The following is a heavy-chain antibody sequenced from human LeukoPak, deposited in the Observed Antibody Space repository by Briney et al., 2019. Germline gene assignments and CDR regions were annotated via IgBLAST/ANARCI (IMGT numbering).Heavy chain of an antibody. CDR2: ISAYNGNT. CDR1: GYTFTSYG. CDR3: ARDGQDSSEEGFDY. Sequence: GASVKVSCKAPGYTFTSYGISWVRQAPGQGLEWMGWISAYNGNTNYAQKLQGRVTMTTDTSTSTAYMELRSLRSDDTAVYYCARDGQDSSEEGFDYWGQGTLVTVSS. D-gene: IGHD6-19*01. J-gene: IGHJ4*02. V-gene: IGHV1-18*01.